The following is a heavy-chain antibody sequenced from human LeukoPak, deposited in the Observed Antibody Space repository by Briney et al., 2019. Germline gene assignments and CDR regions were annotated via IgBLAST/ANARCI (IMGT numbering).Heavy chain of an antibody. V-gene: IGHV4-38-2*02. D-gene: IGHD3-16*02. CDR3: ARRTFGGVIAY. Sequence: PSETLSLTCTVSGYSINSGYYWGWIRPPPGKGREWIAIIYHSGSTNYSPSLKSRVTLSVDTSKNQFSLRLSSVTAADTAVYYCARRTFGGVIAYWGQGTLVTVSS. J-gene: IGHJ4*02. CDR2: IYHSGST. CDR1: GYSINSGYY.